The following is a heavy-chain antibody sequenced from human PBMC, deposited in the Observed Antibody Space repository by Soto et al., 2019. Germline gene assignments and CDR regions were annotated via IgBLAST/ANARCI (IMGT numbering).Heavy chain of an antibody. J-gene: IGHJ5*02. Sequence: GGSLRLSCAASGFTFIDYYMTWIRQAPGKGLEWVSYISSSGSNTNYEDSVKGRLTISRDNAKNSLYLQMNSLRAEDTAVYYCVRDQLALDTWGQGTLFTASS. V-gene: IGHV3-11*06. D-gene: IGHD1-1*01. CDR3: VRDQLALDT. CDR1: GFTFIDYY. CDR2: ISSSGSNT.